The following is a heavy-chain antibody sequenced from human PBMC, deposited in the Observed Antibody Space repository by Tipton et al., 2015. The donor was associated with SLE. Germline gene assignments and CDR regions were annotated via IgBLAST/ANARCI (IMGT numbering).Heavy chain of an antibody. V-gene: IGHV4-61*02. CDR3: AVYCSSTSCSFDY. D-gene: IGHD2-2*01. CDR1: GGSISSGRYY. Sequence: TLSLTCTVSGGSISSGRYYWSWIRQPAGKGLEWIGRIYTSGSTNYNPSLKSRVTISVDTSKNHFSLKLSSVTAADTAVYYCAVYCSSTSCSFDYWGQGTLVTVSS. CDR2: IYTSGST. J-gene: IGHJ4*02.